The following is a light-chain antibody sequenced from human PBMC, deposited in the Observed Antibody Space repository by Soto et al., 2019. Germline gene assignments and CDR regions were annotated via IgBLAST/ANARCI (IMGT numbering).Light chain of an antibody. V-gene: IGKV1-39*02. CDR3: QPHNNCART. CDR2: AAS. CDR1: QSVSNY. Sequence: SPSSLSSSVRDRGTITCRASQSVSNYLNWYQQKPGKAPTLLIYAASTLQSGVPSRISCCGSGTDFTLALSCLHSYCSAVYNSQPHNNCARTFSQGTKVDIK. J-gene: IGKJ1*01.